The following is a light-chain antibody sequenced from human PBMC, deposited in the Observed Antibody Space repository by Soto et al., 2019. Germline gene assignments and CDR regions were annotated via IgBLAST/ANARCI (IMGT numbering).Light chain of an antibody. Sequence: DLQMDQSPSSLSASVGDRVTITCRASQSISSYLNWYQQRPGTAPKLLIHTASSLESEVPSRFSGSGSGTHFTLTITSLQPEDFATYYCQQSFNTLPYTFGQGTKLE. CDR2: TAS. CDR3: QQSFNTLPYT. CDR1: QSISSY. V-gene: IGKV1-39*01. J-gene: IGKJ2*01.